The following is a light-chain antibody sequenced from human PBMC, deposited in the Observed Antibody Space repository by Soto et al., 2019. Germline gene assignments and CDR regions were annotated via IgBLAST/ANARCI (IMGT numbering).Light chain of an antibody. Sequence: MTQSPATLSLSPGERATLSCRASQSVSSKLAWYQQRTGQAPRILIYDESNRATGIPDRFSGSGSGTDFNLTISSLEPEDSAVYYCQQRHMWTITFGQGTRLEIK. J-gene: IGKJ5*01. CDR2: DES. V-gene: IGKV3-11*01. CDR3: QQRHMWTIT. CDR1: QSVSSK.